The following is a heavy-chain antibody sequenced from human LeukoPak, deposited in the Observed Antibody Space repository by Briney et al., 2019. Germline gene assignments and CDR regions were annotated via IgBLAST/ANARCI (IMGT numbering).Heavy chain of an antibody. D-gene: IGHD3-3*01. CDR1: GFTFSSYW. J-gene: IGHJ6*03. Sequence: GGSLRLSCAASGFTFSSYWMHWVRQAPGKGLVWVSRINSDGSSTNYADSVKGRFTISRDNVKNTLYMQMNSLRAEDTAVYYCARAYYDFWSGYFYYYYYMDVWGKGTTVTVSS. CDR2: INSDGSST. V-gene: IGHV3-74*01. CDR3: ARAYYDFWSGYFYYYYYMDV.